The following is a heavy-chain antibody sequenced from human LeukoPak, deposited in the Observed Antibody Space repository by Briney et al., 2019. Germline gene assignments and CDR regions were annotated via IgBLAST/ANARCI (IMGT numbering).Heavy chain of an antibody. CDR2: IRYDGSNK. CDR3: AKDRVVAARGGRYFDY. D-gene: IGHD2-15*01. CDR1: GFTFSSYG. Sequence: SCAASGFTFSSYGXHWVRQAPGKXXEWVAFIRYDGSNKYYADSVKGRFTISRDNSKNTLYLQMNSLRAEDTAVYYCAKDRVVAARGGRYFDYWGQGTLVTVSS. V-gene: IGHV3-30*02. J-gene: IGHJ4*02.